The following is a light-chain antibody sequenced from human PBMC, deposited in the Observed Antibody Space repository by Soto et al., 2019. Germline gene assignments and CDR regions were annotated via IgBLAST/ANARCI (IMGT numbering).Light chain of an antibody. CDR3: QHYHSFPHT. Sequence: DIQMTQSPSTLSAYVGDRVTITCRASQSISNWLAWYQQKPGQAPKLLMYDASKLESGVPSRFSGSGSGTQFTLAIGSLQPDDFASYYCQHYHSFPHTVGQGAKLEIK. CDR2: DAS. J-gene: IGKJ2*01. V-gene: IGKV1-5*01. CDR1: QSISNW.